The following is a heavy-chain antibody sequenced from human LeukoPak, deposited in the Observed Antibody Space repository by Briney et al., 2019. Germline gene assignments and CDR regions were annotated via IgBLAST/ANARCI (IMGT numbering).Heavy chain of an antibody. CDR3: ARALGAAAGTANDY. CDR2: ISYDGSNK. CDR1: GFTLSSYA. D-gene: IGHD6-13*01. J-gene: IGHJ4*02. V-gene: IGHV3-30-3*01. Sequence: PGGSLRLSCAASGFTLSSYAMHWVRQAPGKGLEWVAVISYDGSNKYYADSVKGRFTISRDNSKNTLYLQMNSLRAEDTAVYYCARALGAAAGTANDYWGQGTLVTVSS.